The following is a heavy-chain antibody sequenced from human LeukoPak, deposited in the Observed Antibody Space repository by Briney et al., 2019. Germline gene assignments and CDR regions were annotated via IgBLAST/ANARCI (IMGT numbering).Heavy chain of an antibody. D-gene: IGHD3-9*01. CDR2: ISYDGSNK. Sequence: SGGSLRLSCAASGFTFSSYAMHWVRQAPGKGLEWVAVISYDGSNKYYADTVKGRFTIFRDNSKNTLSLQMNSLRAVDTAVYYCARTTKEFDILTGYYFDYWGQGTLVTVSS. J-gene: IGHJ4*02. CDR3: ARTTKEFDILTGYYFDY. CDR1: GFTFSSYA. V-gene: IGHV3-30*14.